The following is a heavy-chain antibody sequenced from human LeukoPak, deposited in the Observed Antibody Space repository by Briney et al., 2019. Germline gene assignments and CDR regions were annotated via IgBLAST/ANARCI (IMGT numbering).Heavy chain of an antibody. CDR1: GGSFSGYY. CDR3: ARALYSSSTNWFDP. CDR2: INHSGST. D-gene: IGHD6-6*01. J-gene: IGHJ5*02. V-gene: IGHV4-34*01. Sequence: SETLSLTCAVYGGSFSGYYWSWIRQPPGKGLEWIGEINHSGSTNYNPSLKGRVTISVDTSKNQFSLKLSSVTAADTAVYYCARALYSSSTNWFDPWGQGTLVTVSS.